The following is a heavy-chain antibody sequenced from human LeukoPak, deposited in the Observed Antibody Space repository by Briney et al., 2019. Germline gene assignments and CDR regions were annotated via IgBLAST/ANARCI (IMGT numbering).Heavy chain of an antibody. D-gene: IGHD3-16*01. CDR2: ISGSGGST. V-gene: IGHV3-23*01. CDR3: ATEGTFPLGFWDNFDY. J-gene: IGHJ4*02. CDR1: GFTFSSYA. Sequence: GVALRLSCAASGFTFSSYAMSGVGQAPGKGVEGVAAISGSGGSTYYADSVKGRFTISRDNSKNTLYLQMNSLRAEDTAVYYCATEGTFPLGFWDNFDYWGQGTLVTVPS.